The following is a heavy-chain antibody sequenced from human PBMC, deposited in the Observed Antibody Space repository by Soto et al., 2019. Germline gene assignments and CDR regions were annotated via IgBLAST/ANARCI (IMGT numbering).Heavy chain of an antibody. CDR1: GFTFSSYG. Sequence: QVQLVESGGGVVQPGRSLRLSCAASGFTFSSYGMHWVRQAPGKGLEWVAVIWYDGSNKYYADSVKGRFTISRDNSKNTLYLHMNSLRAEDTAVYYSAGASVFGVGTNHYWGQGTLVTFSS. V-gene: IGHV3-33*01. J-gene: IGHJ4*02. CDR2: IWYDGSNK. CDR3: AGASVFGVGTNHY. D-gene: IGHD3-3*01.